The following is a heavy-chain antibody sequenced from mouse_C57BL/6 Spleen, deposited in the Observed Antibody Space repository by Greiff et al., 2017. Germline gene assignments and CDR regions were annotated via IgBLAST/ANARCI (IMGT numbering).Heavy chain of an antibody. CDR2: SRNKANDYTT. D-gene: IGHD2-4*01. V-gene: IGHV7-1*01. CDR1: GFTFSDFY. CDR3: ARDAYDYDPSYAMDY. Sequence: EVQRVESGGGLVQSGRSLRLSCATSGFTFSDFYMEWVRQAPGKGLEWIAASRNKANDYTTEYSASVKGRFIVSRDTSQSILYLQMNALRAEDTAIYYCARDAYDYDPSYAMDYWGQGTSVTVSS. J-gene: IGHJ4*01.